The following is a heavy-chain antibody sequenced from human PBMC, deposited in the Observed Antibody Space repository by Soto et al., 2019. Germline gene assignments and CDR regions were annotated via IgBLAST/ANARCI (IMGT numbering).Heavy chain of an antibody. D-gene: IGHD6-13*01. CDR3: ARDPTAGRADY. CDR2: ISYDGSSQ. CDR1: GFIFNRYA. Sequence: QVQLVQSGGGVVQPGKSLKLSCAASGFIFNRYAFHWVRQAPGKGLEWVAQISYDGSSQYYGDSVKGRFTISRDNSNNTLFLHISSLRPEDTAVYYCARDPTAGRADYWGQGNLVTVSS. V-gene: IGHV3-30*15. J-gene: IGHJ4*02.